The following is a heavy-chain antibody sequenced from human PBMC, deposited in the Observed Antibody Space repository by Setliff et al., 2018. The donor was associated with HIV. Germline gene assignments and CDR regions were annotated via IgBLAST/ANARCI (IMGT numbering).Heavy chain of an antibody. V-gene: IGHV4-38-2*01. CDR1: GYSISSGSY. CDR2: IYHSGST. D-gene: IGHD6-13*01. Sequence: TSETLSLTCAVSGYSISSGSYWGWIRQPPGKGLEWIASIYHSGSTNYNPSLKSRVTISVDTSKNQFSLKLNSVTAADTAVYFCARSGLAAASDYWGQGMLVTVSS. J-gene: IGHJ4*02. CDR3: ARSGLAAASDY.